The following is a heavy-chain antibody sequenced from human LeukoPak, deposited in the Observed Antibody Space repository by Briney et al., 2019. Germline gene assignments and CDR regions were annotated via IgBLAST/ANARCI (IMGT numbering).Heavy chain of an antibody. J-gene: IGHJ4*02. CDR1: GFTFSSYG. CDR2: IRYDGSNK. D-gene: IGHD2-2*01. CDR3: AKDQCSSTSCISPDY. Sequence: GGSLRLSCAASGFTFSSYGMHWVRQAPGKGLEWVAFIRYDGSNKYYADSVKGRFTISRDNSKNTLYLQMNSLRAEDTAVYYCAKDQCSSTSCISPDYWGQGTLVTVSS. V-gene: IGHV3-30*02.